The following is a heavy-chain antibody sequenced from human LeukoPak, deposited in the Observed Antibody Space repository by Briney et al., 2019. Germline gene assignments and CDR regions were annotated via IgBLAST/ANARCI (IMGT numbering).Heavy chain of an antibody. J-gene: IGHJ3*02. CDR2: FDPEGGET. D-gene: IGHD3-9*01. CDR3: ATVSLTGTDAFDI. Sequence: ASVKVSCKVSGYTRTELSMHWVRQAPGKGLEWMGGFDPEGGETIYAQKFQGRVTMTEDTSTDTAYMELSSLRSEDTAVYYCATVSLTGTDAFDIWGQGTMVTVSS. CDR1: GYTRTELS. V-gene: IGHV1-24*01.